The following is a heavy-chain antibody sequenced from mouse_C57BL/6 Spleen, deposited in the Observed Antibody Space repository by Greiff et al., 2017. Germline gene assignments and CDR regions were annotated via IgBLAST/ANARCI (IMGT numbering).Heavy chain of an antibody. CDR1: GFSLTSYG. V-gene: IGHV2-2*01. CDR3: ARSYYGSSYHYFDY. D-gene: IGHD1-1*01. J-gene: IGHJ2*01. CDR2: IWSGGST. Sequence: VQGVESGPGLVQPSQSLSITCTVSGFSLTSYGVHWVRQSPGKGLEWLGVIWSGGSTDYNAAFISRLSISKDNSKSQVFFKMNSLQADDTAIYYCARSYYGSSYHYFDYWGQGTTLTVSS.